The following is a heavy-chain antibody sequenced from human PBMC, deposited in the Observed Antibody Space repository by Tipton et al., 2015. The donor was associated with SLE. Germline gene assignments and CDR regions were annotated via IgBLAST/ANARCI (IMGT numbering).Heavy chain of an antibody. V-gene: IGHV3-30*04. CDR1: GFTFSSYA. D-gene: IGHD2-21*02. CDR3: ARVAGGGDFLGAVT. CDR2: ISYDGSNK. Sequence: SLRLSCAASGFTFSSYAMHWVRQAPGKGLEWVAVISYDGSNKYYADSVKGRFTISRDNSKNTLYLQMNSLRAEDTAVYYCARVAGGGDFLGAVTWGQGPLVTVSS. J-gene: IGHJ5*02.